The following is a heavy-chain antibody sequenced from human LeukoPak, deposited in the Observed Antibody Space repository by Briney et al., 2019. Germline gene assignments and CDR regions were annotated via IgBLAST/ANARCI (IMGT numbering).Heavy chain of an antibody. D-gene: IGHD3-22*01. V-gene: IGHV4-4*07. CDR1: GGSFSGYY. CDR2: IYTSGST. Sequence: SETLSLTCAVYGGSFSGYYWSWIRQPAGKGLEWIGRIYTSGSTNYNPSLKSRVTMPVDTSKNQFSLKLSSVTAADTAVYYCARDAYYYDSSGYLPFDYWGQGTLVTVSS. J-gene: IGHJ4*02. CDR3: ARDAYYYDSSGYLPFDY.